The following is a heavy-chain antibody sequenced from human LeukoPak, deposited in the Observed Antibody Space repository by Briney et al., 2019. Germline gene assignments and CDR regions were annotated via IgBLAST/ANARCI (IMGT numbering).Heavy chain of an antibody. CDR2: INHSGSN. D-gene: IGHD3-3*01. V-gene: IGHV4-34*01. J-gene: IGHJ4*02. Sequence: SETLSLTCAVYGGSFSSYYWSWIRQPPGKGLEWIGEINHSGSNNYNPSLKSRVTISVDTSKNQFSLKLSSVTAADTAVYYCARGYLEWLDYWGQGTLVTVSS. CDR1: GGSFSSYY. CDR3: ARGYLEWLDY.